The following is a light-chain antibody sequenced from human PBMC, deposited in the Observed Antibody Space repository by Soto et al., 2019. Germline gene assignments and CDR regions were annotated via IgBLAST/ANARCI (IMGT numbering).Light chain of an antibody. V-gene: IGKV1-5*01. J-gene: IGKJ4*01. CDR2: GAS. CDR1: HNVNSW. Sequence: DIQMTQSPSIVSASVGDRVTLTCRASHNVNSWLAWYQQRPGRAPYLLIYGASSLQSGVPSRFSGSGYGTEFTLSISSLQPDDFATYYCQQYKSYPLTFGGGTRVEIK. CDR3: QQYKSYPLT.